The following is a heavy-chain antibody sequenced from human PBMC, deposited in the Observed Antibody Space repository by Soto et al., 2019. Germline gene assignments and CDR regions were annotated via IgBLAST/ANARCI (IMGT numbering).Heavy chain of an antibody. CDR1: GYSFTSYW. J-gene: IGHJ5*02. Sequence: GESLKISCNGSGYSFTSYWIGWVRQMPGKGLEWMGIIYPGDSDTRYSPSFQGQVTISADKSISTAYLQWSSLKASDTAMYYCARSLGYGDSGFSWFDPWGQGTLVTVSS. CDR2: IYPGDSDT. V-gene: IGHV5-51*01. D-gene: IGHD4-17*01. CDR3: ARSLGYGDSGFSWFDP.